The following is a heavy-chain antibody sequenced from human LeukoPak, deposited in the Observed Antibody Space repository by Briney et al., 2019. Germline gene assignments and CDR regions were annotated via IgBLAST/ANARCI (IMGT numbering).Heavy chain of an antibody. CDR2: MNPNSGNT. CDR3: ARPQSGSYYFDY. D-gene: IGHD1-26*01. Sequence: ASAKVSCKASGGTFSSYAISWVRQAPGQGLEWMGWMNPNSGNTGYAQKFQGRVTMTRNTSISTAYMELSSLRSEDTAVYYCARPQSGSYYFDYWGQGTLVTVSS. J-gene: IGHJ4*02. CDR1: GGTFSSYA. V-gene: IGHV1-8*02.